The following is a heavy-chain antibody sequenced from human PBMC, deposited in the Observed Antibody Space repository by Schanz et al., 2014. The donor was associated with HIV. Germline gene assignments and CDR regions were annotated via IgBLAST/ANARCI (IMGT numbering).Heavy chain of an antibody. Sequence: VQLVESGGGVVQPGRSLRLSCTASGLTFSSSIMHWVRQAPGKGPEWGAGMSHDGSSKYFADSVKGRFAISREDSKNTVHLQMDSLRPEDTAVYYCAREGESSGRAGLFDLWGQGTTVTVSS. V-gene: IGHV3-30*09. CDR2: MSHDGSSK. CDR3: AREGESSGRAGLFDL. CDR1: GLTFSSSI. D-gene: IGHD6-19*01. J-gene: IGHJ6*02.